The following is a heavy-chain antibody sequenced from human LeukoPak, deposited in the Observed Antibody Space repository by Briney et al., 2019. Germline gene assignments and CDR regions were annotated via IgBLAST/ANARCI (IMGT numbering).Heavy chain of an antibody. D-gene: IGHD2-15*01. Sequence: PSETLSLTCAVYGGSFSGYYWSWIRQHPGKGLEWIGYIYYSGSTYYNPSLKSRVTISVDTSKNQFSLKLSSVTAADTAVYYCARDGPGGVVADFNWFDPWGQGTLVTVSS. J-gene: IGHJ5*02. CDR3: ARDGPGGVVADFNWFDP. V-gene: IGHV4-31*11. CDR1: GGSFSGYY. CDR2: IYYSGST.